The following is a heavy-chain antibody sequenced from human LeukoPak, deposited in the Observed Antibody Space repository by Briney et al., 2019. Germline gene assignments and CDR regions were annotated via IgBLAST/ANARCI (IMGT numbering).Heavy chain of an antibody. CDR1: GFAFDNYG. CDR3: ARDEYSSSRSTH. V-gene: IGHV3-20*04. J-gene: IGHJ4*02. D-gene: IGHD6-13*01. CDR2: INWNGGST. Sequence: PGGSLRLSCAASGFAFDNYGMSWVRQAPGKGLEWVSGINWNGGSTGYADSVKGRFTISRDNAKNSLYLQMNSLRAEDTAVYYCARDEYSSSRSTHWGQGTLVTVSS.